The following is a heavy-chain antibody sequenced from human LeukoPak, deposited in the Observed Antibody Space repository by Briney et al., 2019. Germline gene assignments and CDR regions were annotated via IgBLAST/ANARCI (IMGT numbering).Heavy chain of an antibody. J-gene: IGHJ4*02. Sequence: GASVNVSCKASGGIFSSYAISWVRQAPGQGLEWMGGIIPIFGTANYAQKFQGRVTITADESTSTAYMELSSLRSEDTAVYYCARAEYSSSWYYFDYWGQGTLVTVSS. CDR1: GGIFSSYA. CDR2: IIPIFGTA. D-gene: IGHD6-13*01. V-gene: IGHV1-69*13. CDR3: ARAEYSSSWYYFDY.